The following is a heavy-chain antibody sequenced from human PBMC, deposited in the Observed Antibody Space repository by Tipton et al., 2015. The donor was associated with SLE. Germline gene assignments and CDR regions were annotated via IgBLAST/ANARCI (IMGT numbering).Heavy chain of an antibody. CDR1: GFTVSSNY. J-gene: IGHJ4*02. D-gene: IGHD3-22*01. CDR3: ARDLYDRD. V-gene: IGHV3-66*01. CDR2: IYSGGST. Sequence: SLRLSCAASGFTVSSNYMSWVRQAPGKGLEWVSVIYSGGSTYYADSVKGRFTISRDNAKNSLYLQMNSLRAEDTAVYYCARDLYDRDWGQGTLVTVSS.